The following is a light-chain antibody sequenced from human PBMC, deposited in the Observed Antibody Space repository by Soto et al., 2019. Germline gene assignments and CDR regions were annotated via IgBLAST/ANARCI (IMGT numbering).Light chain of an antibody. CDR2: YDT. J-gene: IGLJ3*02. CDR3: QVWASSSGV. Sequence: SSDLTQSPSVSVAPGETASITCGGDNIGNRDVHWYQKRTGQAPVAVIYYDTNRPSGVPDRFSGYTSGNTATLTITRVEAGDEADYYCQVWASSSGVFGGWTKLTVL. V-gene: IGLV3-21*04. CDR1: NIGNRD.